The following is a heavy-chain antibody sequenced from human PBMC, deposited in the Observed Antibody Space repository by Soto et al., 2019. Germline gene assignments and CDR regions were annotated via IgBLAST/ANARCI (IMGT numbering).Heavy chain of an antibody. V-gene: IGHV1-2*02. CDR1: GYTFTGYY. Sequence: GASVKVSCKASGYTFTGYYMHWVRQAPGQGLEWMGWINPNSGGTNYAQKFQGRVTMTRDTSISTAYMELSRLRSDDAAVYYCARAWSPMVRGVIPFMDVWGQGTTVTVSS. J-gene: IGHJ6*02. CDR3: ARAWSPMVRGVIPFMDV. D-gene: IGHD3-10*01. CDR2: INPNSGGT.